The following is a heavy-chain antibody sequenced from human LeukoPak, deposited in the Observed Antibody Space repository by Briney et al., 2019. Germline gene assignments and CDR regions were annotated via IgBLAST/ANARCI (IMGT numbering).Heavy chain of an antibody. V-gene: IGHV1-46*03. D-gene: IGHD1-7*01. Sequence: GASVKVSCKASGYTFTSYYMHWVRQAPGQGLEWMGIINTSGCSTSYAQKFQGRVTMTRDTSTSTVYMEVSSLRSEDTAVYYCARSDPAKLQFDYWGQGTLVTVSS. CDR3: ARSDPAKLQFDY. J-gene: IGHJ4*02. CDR1: GYTFTSYY. CDR2: INTSGCST.